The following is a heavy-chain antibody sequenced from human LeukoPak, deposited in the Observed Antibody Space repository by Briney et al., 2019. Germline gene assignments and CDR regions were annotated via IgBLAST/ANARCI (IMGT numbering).Heavy chain of an antibody. CDR2: ISSSSYI. CDR1: GFTFSSYS. CDR3: ARGNRYCSSTSCYADWFDP. J-gene: IGHJ5*02. D-gene: IGHD2-2*01. Sequence: GGSLRLSCAASGFTFSSYSMNWVRQAPGKGLEWVSSISSSSYIYYADSVKGRFTISRDNAKNSLYLQMNSLRAEDTAVYYCARGNRYCSSTSCYADWFDPWGQGTLVTVSS. V-gene: IGHV3-21*01.